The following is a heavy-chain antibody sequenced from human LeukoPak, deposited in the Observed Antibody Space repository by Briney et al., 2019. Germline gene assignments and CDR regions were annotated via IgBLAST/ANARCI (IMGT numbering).Heavy chain of an antibody. Sequence: GGSLRLSCAASGFTFSSYGMHWVRQAPGKGLEWVAVISYDGSNKYYADSVKGRFTISRDNSKNTLYLQMNSLRAEDTAVYYCAKDREGDYWKFFDYWGQGTLVTVSS. D-gene: IGHD4-17*01. CDR1: GFTFSSYG. J-gene: IGHJ4*02. CDR3: AKDREGDYWKFFDY. V-gene: IGHV3-30*18. CDR2: ISYDGSNK.